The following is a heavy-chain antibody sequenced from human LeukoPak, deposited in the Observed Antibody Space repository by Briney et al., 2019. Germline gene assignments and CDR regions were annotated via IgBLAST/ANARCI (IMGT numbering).Heavy chain of an antibody. Sequence: ASVRVSCKDSGYTFTSYGISWVPQAPGQGLEWMAWISAYNGNTNYAQKLQGRVTMPTDTSTSTAYMELRSLRSDATAVYYCAREYGSRGLYYFDYWGQGTLVTVSS. CDR1: GYTFTSYG. J-gene: IGHJ4*02. CDR2: ISAYNGNT. V-gene: IGHV1-18*01. D-gene: IGHD3-10*01. CDR3: AREYGSRGLYYFDY.